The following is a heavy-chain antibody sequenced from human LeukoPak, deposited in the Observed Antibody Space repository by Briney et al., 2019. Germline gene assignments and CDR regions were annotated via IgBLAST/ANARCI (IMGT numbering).Heavy chain of an antibody. V-gene: IGHV4-34*01. CDR2: INHSGST. D-gene: IGHD3-10*01. CDR1: GGSFSGYY. J-gene: IGHJ3*02. Sequence: SETLSLTCAVYGGSFSGYYWSWIRQPPGKGLEWIGEINHSGSTNYNPSLKSRVTISVDTSKNQFSLKLSSVTAADTAVYYCARSYRITMVRGNKAFDIWGQGTVVTVSS. CDR3: ARSYRITMVRGNKAFDI.